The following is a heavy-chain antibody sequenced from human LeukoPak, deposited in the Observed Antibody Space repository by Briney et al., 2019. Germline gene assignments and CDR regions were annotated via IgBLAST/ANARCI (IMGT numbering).Heavy chain of an antibody. J-gene: IGHJ4*02. CDR3: ASGARSTFDY. CDR1: GFTFSDYF. D-gene: IGHD4-17*01. Sequence: GGSLRLSCAASGFTFSDYFMTWIRQAPGKGLEWISYTSNSGSIIYYAGSVKGRFTISRDNAKNSLFLQMDSLRVEGTAVYYCASGARSTFDYWGQGTLVTVSS. V-gene: IGHV3-11*01. CDR2: TSNSGSII.